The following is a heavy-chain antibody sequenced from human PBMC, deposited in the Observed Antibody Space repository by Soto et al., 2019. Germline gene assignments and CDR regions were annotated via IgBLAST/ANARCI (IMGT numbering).Heavy chain of an antibody. V-gene: IGHV3-48*02. Sequence: PGGSVRLSCAASGFIFTSSTIHWVRQAPGKGLELIAHLSTTSFTIYYAASVKGRLTISSDNDRNSLYLEMNSLRDEDTAVYYCARDRCYDGTCYSASDAWGQGTLVTVSS. CDR1: GFIFTSST. D-gene: IGHD2-15*01. J-gene: IGHJ4*02. CDR2: LSTTSFTI. CDR3: ARDRCYDGTCYSASDA.